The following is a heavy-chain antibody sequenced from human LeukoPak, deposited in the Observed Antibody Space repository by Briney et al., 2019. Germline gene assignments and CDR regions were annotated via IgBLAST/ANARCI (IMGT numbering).Heavy chain of an antibody. CDR1: GFTFSSDA. CDR3: VKTMTGYFSDGFDI. J-gene: IGHJ3*02. Sequence: GGSLRLSCAASGFTFSSDAMIWVRQAPGKGLGWGSNISGGGGDTYYGDSVKGRFTISRDNSKTTLYLQMNSLRAEDTAVYWCVKTMTGYFSDGFDIWGQGTMVTVSS. CDR2: ISGGGGDT. D-gene: IGHD3-9*01. V-gene: IGHV3-23*01.